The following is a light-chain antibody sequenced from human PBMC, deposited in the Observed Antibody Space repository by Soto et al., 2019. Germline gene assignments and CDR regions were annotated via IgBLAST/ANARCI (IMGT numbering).Light chain of an antibody. V-gene: IGLV1-51*01. CDR3: GTWDISLRAWV. CDR2: DNN. Sequence: QSVLTQPPSVSAAPGQKVTISCSGSSSNIGNNYVSWYQQLPGTAPKLLIYDNNKRPSGIPDRFSGSKSGTSATLGITGLQTGDEADDDCGTWDISLRAWVFGGGTKLTVL. J-gene: IGLJ3*02. CDR1: SSNIGNNY.